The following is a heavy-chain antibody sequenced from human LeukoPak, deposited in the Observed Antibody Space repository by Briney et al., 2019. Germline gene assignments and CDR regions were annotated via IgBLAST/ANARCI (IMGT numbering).Heavy chain of an antibody. J-gene: IGHJ3*02. D-gene: IGHD5-18*01. CDR2: TWYDGRNN. V-gene: IGHV3-33*06. Sequence: GGSLRLSCAASGFTFSSYGMHWVRQAPGKGLEWVAVTWYDGRNNYYAASVKGRFTISRDDSKTTVYLLMNSLRAEDTAIYYCAKSRGGYSRDGFHIWGQGTMVTVSS. CDR3: AKSRGGYSRDGFHI. CDR1: GFTFSSYG.